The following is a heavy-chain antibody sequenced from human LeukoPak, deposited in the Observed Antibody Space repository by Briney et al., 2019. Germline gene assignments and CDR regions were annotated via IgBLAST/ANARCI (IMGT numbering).Heavy chain of an antibody. D-gene: IGHD3-10*01. CDR1: GDSISDDSVNKNNW. Sequence: SETLSLTCVFSGDSISDDSVNKNNWLNWVRQAPGKGLEWIGDVSLDGITNYNPSLLGRVTISLDKSAKQVSLRLTSVTAADTAIYFCARDSSGPRSYLALDVWGQGTTVPLPS. J-gene: IGHJ6*01. CDR2: VSLDGIT. CDR3: ARDSSGPRSYLALDV. V-gene: IGHV4-4*02.